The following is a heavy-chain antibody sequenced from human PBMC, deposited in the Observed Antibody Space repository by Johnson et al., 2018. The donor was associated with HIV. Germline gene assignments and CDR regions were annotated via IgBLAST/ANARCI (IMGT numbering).Heavy chain of an antibody. CDR1: RFTFDDYA. CDR3: AKDIAARYTNDDTLDI. Sequence: VQLVESGGVVVQPGGSLRLSCETSRFTFDDYAMHWVRQAPGKGLEWVALINRDGDGTYYADSVKGRFTISRDNGKNSLYLQMNSLKPDDNGLYYCAKDIAARYTNDDTLDIWGQGTMVTVSS. J-gene: IGHJ3*02. CDR2: INRDGDGT. D-gene: IGHD1-14*01. V-gene: IGHV3-43D*03.